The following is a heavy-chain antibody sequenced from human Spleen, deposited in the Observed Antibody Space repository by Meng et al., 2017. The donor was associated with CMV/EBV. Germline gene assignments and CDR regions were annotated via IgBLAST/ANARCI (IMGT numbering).Heavy chain of an antibody. D-gene: IGHD6-13*01. Sequence: GESLKISCVVSRFTFNDFEMSWVRQAPGKGPEWVPYISSSGYTIYYADSVKGRFTTSRDNAKNSLHLQMNNLRAEDTAVYYCARVGYSNAPAHYYYGLDVWGQGTTVTVSS. V-gene: IGHV3-48*03. CDR1: RFTFNDFE. CDR2: ISSSGYTI. CDR3: ARVGYSNAPAHYYYGLDV. J-gene: IGHJ6*02.